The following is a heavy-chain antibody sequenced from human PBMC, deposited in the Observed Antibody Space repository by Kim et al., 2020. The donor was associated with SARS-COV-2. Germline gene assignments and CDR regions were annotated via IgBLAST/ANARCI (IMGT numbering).Heavy chain of an antibody. CDR3: ARGVVTMVRGVNTEGGHYYYGMGV. D-gene: IGHD3-10*01. CDR1: GGTFSSYA. CDR2: IIPILGIS. J-gene: IGHJ6*02. V-gene: IGHV1-69*04. Sequence: SVKVCCKASGGTFSSYAISWVRQAPGQGLEWMGRIIPILGISNYAQKFQGRVTITADKSTSTAYMELSSLSSEDTAVYYCARGVVTMVRGVNTEGGHYYYGMGVWGQGTTVTVSS.